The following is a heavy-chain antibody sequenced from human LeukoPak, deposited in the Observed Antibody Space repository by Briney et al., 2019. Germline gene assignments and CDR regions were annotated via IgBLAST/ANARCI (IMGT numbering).Heavy chain of an antibody. V-gene: IGHV3-48*02. Sequence: PGGSLRLSCAASGFTFSSYSMNWVRQAPGKGLEGVSYISSSSSAIYYADSVKGRFTISRDNAKNSLYLQMNSLRDEDTAVYYCARDRKGGYSSSGRFDYWGQGTLVTVSS. D-gene: IGHD6-13*01. CDR1: GFTFSSYS. CDR3: ARDRKGGYSSSGRFDY. J-gene: IGHJ4*02. CDR2: ISSSSSAI.